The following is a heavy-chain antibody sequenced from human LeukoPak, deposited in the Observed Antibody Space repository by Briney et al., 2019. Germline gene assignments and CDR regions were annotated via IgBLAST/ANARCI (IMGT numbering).Heavy chain of an antibody. CDR1: GFTFSSYA. D-gene: IGHD3-22*01. Sequence: TGGSLRLSCAASGFTFSSYAMSWVRQAPGKGLEWVSAISGSGGSTYYADSVKGRFTISRDNSKNTLYLQMNSLRAEDTAVYYCAKDLDYYDSSGHLGYYCDYWGQGTLVTVSS. V-gene: IGHV3-23*01. CDR3: AKDLDYYDSSGHLGYYCDY. CDR2: ISGSGGST. J-gene: IGHJ4*02.